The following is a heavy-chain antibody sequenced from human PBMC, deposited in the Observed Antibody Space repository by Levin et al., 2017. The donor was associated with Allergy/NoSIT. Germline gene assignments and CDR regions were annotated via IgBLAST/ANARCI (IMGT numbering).Heavy chain of an antibody. D-gene: IGHD3-10*01. CDR1: GFTFDDYA. V-gene: IGHV3-43D*03. CDR2: VSWDGGSA. Sequence: GESLKISCAASGFTFDDYAMHWVHQAPGKGLEWVSLVSWDGGSAYYADSVKGRFTISRDNSKNSLYLQMHTLRAEDTALYYCAKDKLSHAPSGIDYWGQGTLVTVSS. CDR3: AKDKLSHAPSGIDY. J-gene: IGHJ4*02.